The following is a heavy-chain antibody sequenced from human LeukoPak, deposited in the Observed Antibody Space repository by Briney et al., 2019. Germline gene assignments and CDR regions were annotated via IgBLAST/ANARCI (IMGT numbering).Heavy chain of an antibody. D-gene: IGHD3-10*01. V-gene: IGHV1-8*01. Sequence: ASVKVSCKASGNTFSSYEINWVRQATGRGLEWLGWMNPNSGNTGYAQKFRGRVTMTRNTSISTAYMELSSLRSEDTAVYYCARGNYFGSGSFDNWGQGTLVTVSS. CDR3: ARGNYFGSGSFDN. CDR2: MNPNSGNT. J-gene: IGHJ4*02. CDR1: GNTFSSYE.